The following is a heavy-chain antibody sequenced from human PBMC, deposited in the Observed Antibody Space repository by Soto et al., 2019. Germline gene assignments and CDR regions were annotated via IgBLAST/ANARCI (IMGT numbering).Heavy chain of an antibody. Sequence: GGSLRLSCAASGFTFSTYDMHWVRQVPGKGLEWVSAIGIAHDPYYLGSVKGRFSISRENAKNSLYLQMNSLTTGDTAVYYCARAYLGRLPRRADYYYALDVWGQGTTVTVSS. CDR3: ARAYLGRLPRRADYYYALDV. J-gene: IGHJ6*02. CDR1: GFTFSTYD. CDR2: IGIAHDP. V-gene: IGHV3-13*05. D-gene: IGHD1-26*01.